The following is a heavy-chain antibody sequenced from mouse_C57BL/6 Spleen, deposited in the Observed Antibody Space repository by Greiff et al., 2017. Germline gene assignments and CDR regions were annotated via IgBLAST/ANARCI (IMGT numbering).Heavy chain of an antibody. J-gene: IGHJ1*03. D-gene: IGHD1-1*01. CDR3: ARPYYYGSSRYLYFDV. CDR2: IYPSDSET. Sequence: QVQLQQSGAELVRPGSSVKLSCKASGYTFTSYWMDWVKQRPGQGLEWIGNIYPSDSETHYNQKFTDKATLTVDKSSSTAYMQLSSLTSEDSAVYYCARPYYYGSSRYLYFDVWGTGTTVTVSS. V-gene: IGHV1-61*01. CDR1: GYTFTSYW.